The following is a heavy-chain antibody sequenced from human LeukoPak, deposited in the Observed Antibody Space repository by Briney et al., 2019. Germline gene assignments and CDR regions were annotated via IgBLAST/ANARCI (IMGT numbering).Heavy chain of an antibody. J-gene: IGHJ4*02. CDR2: VYRGDGT. D-gene: IGHD2-21*02. CDR1: GFSVRSNY. V-gene: IGHV3-53*01. Sequence: GGSLRLSCAASGFSVRSNYMSWVRQAPGKGLEWVSVVYRGDGTNYADSVKGRFTISRDSSKNTMYLQINSLRAEDTAVYYCRICGGDCSLIDHWGQGALVTVSS. CDR3: RICGGDCSLIDH.